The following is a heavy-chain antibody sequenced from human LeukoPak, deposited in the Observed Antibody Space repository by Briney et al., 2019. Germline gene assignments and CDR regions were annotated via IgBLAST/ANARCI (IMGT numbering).Heavy chain of an antibody. J-gene: IGHJ3*02. CDR2: INHSGST. CDR1: GGSFSGYY. Sequence: SETLSLTFAVYGGSFSGYYWSWIRQPPGKGLEWIGEINHSGSTNYNPSLKSRVTISVDTSTNQFSLKLSSVTAADTAVYYCARGPRVVVPAAISAFDSWGQGTMVTVSS. D-gene: IGHD2-2*01. CDR3: ARGPRVVVPAAISAFDS. V-gene: IGHV4-34*01.